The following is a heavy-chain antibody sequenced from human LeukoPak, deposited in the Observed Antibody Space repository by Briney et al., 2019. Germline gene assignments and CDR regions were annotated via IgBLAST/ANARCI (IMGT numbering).Heavy chain of an antibody. CDR3: ARREQWLVGDDY. Sequence: GASVKVSCKASGYTFTSYDINWVRQAPGQGLEWMGWISAYNANTNYAQKLQGRVTMTTDTSASTAYMELRSLKSDDTAVYYCARREQWLVGDDYWGQGTLVTVSS. CDR1: GYTFTSYD. V-gene: IGHV1-18*01. CDR2: ISAYNANT. D-gene: IGHD6-19*01. J-gene: IGHJ4*02.